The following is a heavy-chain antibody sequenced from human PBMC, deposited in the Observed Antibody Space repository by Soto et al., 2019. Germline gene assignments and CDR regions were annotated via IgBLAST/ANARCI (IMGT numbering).Heavy chain of an antibody. CDR1: GFTISDYY. CDR2: SRDKAHSYST. V-gene: IGHV3-72*01. J-gene: IGHJ6*02. Sequence: EVQLVESGGGLVQPGRSLRLSCAASGFTISDYYMDWVRQAPGKGLEWVGRSRDKAHSYSTEHAASVKGRFTISRDDSKNSLYLQMNSLKTEDTAVYYCARFLRSTGMDVWGQGTTVTVSS. CDR3: ARFLRSTGMDV.